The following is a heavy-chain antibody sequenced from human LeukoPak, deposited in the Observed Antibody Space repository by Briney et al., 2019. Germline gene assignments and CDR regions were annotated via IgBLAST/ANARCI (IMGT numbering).Heavy chain of an antibody. CDR1: GYTFTSYD. CDR3: ARGHNSGSYYDFYYYYYMDV. Sequence: ASVKVSCKASGYTFTSYDINWVRQATGRGVEWMGWMNPNRGNTGYAQKFQGRVTITRNTSISTAYMELSSLRAEDTAVYYCARGHNSGSYYDFYYYYYMDVWGKGTTVTVSS. V-gene: IGHV1-8*03. CDR2: MNPNRGNT. D-gene: IGHD1-26*01. J-gene: IGHJ6*03.